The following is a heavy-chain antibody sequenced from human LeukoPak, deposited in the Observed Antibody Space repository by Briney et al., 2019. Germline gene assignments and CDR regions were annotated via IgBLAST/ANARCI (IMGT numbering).Heavy chain of an antibody. CDR2: IYYSGST. J-gene: IGHJ4*02. D-gene: IGHD3-10*01. V-gene: IGHV4-31*03. Sequence: SETLSLTCTVSGGSISSGGYYWSWIRQHPGEGLEWIGYIYYSGSTYYNPSLKSRVTISVDTSKNQFSLKLSSVTAADTAVYYCARGRRYYGSGSTFYFDYWGQGTLVTVSS. CDR1: GGSISSGGYY. CDR3: ARGRRYYGSGSTFYFDY.